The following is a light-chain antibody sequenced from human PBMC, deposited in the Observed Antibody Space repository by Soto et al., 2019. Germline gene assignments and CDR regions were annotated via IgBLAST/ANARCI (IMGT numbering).Light chain of an antibody. CDR3: SSYTRSGVYV. Sequence: QSVLTQPASVSGSPGQSITISCTGTSSDVGGYNAVSWYRQHPGRAPKLMIYDVSNRPSGISNRFSGSKSGSTASLTISGLQAEDDADYYCSSYTRSGVYVFGAGTKVTVL. CDR2: DVS. CDR1: SSDVGGYNA. V-gene: IGLV2-14*01. J-gene: IGLJ1*01.